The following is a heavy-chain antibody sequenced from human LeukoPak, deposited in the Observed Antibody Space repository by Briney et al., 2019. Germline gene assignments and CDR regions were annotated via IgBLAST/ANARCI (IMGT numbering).Heavy chain of an antibody. J-gene: IGHJ5*02. CDR1: GFTFSSYA. CDR2: ISGSGGST. CDR3: AKRGQGSGITMVRGDRVPLNWFDP. Sequence: PGGSLRLSCAASGFTFSSYAMSWVRQAPGKGLEWVSAISGSGGSTYYADSVKGRFTISRDNSKNTLYLQMNSLRAEDTAVYYCAKRGQGSGITMVRGDRVPLNWFDPWGQGTLVTVSS. D-gene: IGHD3-10*01. V-gene: IGHV3-23*01.